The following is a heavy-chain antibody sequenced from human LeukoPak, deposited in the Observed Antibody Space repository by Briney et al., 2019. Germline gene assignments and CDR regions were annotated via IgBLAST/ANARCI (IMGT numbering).Heavy chain of an antibody. Sequence: SETLSLTCTVSGGSISTDYWWNWVRQPPGKGLEWIGETFHFGTTNYNPSLRSRVTISIDQSKNQFSLNLNSVTAADTAVYYCARDSAMYSSGCFDYWGQGALVTVS. CDR2: TFHFGTT. J-gene: IGHJ4*02. D-gene: IGHD6-19*01. V-gene: IGHV4-4*02. CDR1: GGSISTDYW. CDR3: ARDSAMYSSGCFDY.